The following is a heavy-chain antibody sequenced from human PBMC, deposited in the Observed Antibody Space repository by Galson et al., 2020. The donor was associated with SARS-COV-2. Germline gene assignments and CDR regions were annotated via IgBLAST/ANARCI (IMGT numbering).Heavy chain of an antibody. CDR2: IYHSGTT. D-gene: IGHD3-10*01. J-gene: IGHJ6*02. CDR3: AIEHIKVRRDQYYYYGLDV. CDR1: GDSISRTSYY. Sequence: ASETLSLTCSVSGDSISRTSYYWTWIRQSPGKGLEWIGTIYHSGTTYYNPSLRSRATISVDTSKNQFSLGLKSVTVADTAVYFCAIEHIKVRRDQYYYYGLDVWGEGSTVTVSS. V-gene: IGHV4-39*07.